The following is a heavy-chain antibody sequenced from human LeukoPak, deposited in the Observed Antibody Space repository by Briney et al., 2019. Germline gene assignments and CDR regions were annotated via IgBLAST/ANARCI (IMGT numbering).Heavy chain of an antibody. V-gene: IGHV4-61*02. CDR2: ISTSGST. CDR3: AKGAGGFSYYNWFDP. J-gene: IGHJ5*02. CDR1: GGSISSGTYY. D-gene: IGHD5-18*01. Sequence: PSETLSLTCTVSGGSISSGTYYWRWIRQPAGKGLEWIGRISTSGSTDYNPSLKSRVTISVDMSKNQFSLKLSSVTAADTAIYYCAKGAGGFSYYNWFDPWGQGTLVTVSS.